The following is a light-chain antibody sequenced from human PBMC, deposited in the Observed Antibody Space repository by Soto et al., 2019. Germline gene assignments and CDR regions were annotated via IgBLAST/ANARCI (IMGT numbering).Light chain of an antibody. CDR1: QDISNY. Sequence: DIQMTQSPSSLSSSEGDRVTITCQASQDISNYLNWYQQKPGKAPKLLIYDASNLETGVPSRFSGSGSGTDFTFTIRSLQLEDFATYYCQQCYSTPLTFGGVTKVDIK. CDR2: DAS. J-gene: IGKJ4*01. V-gene: IGKV1-33*01. CDR3: QQCYSTPLT.